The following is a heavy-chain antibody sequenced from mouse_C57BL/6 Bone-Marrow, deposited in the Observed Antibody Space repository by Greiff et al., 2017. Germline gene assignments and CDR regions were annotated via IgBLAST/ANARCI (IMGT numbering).Heavy chain of an antibody. Sequence: QVQLQQPGAELVKPGASVKLSCKASGYTFTSYWMQWVKQRPGQGLEWIGEIDPSDSYTNYNQKFTGKATLTVDTSSSTAYMQLSSLTSEDSAVYYCARGRWLRYYYAMDYGGQGTSVTVSS. CDR1: GYTFTSYW. CDR3: ARGRWLRYYYAMDY. D-gene: IGHD2-2*01. CDR2: IDPSDSYT. J-gene: IGHJ4*01. V-gene: IGHV1-50*01.